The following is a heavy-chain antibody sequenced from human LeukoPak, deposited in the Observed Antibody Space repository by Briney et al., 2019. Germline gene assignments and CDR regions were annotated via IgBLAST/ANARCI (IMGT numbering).Heavy chain of an antibody. J-gene: IGHJ4*02. D-gene: IGHD3-22*01. CDR2: IWYDGTNK. Sequence: PGGSLRLSCAASGFTVSSNYMSWVRQAPGKGLEWVALIWYDGTNKYYADSVKGRFTISRDNSKNTLYLQMNSLSAEDTAVYYCVTTSSDPQDSSGYLGYWGQGTLVTVSS. V-gene: IGHV3-33*08. CDR3: VTTSSDPQDSSGYLGY. CDR1: GFTVSSNY.